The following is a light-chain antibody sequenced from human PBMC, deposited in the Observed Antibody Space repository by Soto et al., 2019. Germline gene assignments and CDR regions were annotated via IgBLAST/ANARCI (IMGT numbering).Light chain of an antibody. V-gene: IGKV1-39*01. Sequence: DIQMTQSPSSLSASVGDRVTITCRASQSIRSYLNWYQQKPEKAPKLLIYAASSLQSGVPSRFSGSGSGTDFTLTISSLQPEDCATYYCQQSYSTPWTFGQGTKVEIK. CDR1: QSIRSY. CDR3: QQSYSTPWT. J-gene: IGKJ1*01. CDR2: AAS.